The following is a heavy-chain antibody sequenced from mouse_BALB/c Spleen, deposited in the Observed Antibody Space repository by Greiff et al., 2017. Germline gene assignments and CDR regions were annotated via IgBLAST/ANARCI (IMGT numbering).Heavy chain of an antibody. V-gene: IGHV5-9-4*01. Sequence: VQLKESGGGLVKPGGSLKLSCAASGFTFSSYAMSWVRQSPEKRLEWVAEISSGGSYTYYPDTVTGRFTISRDNAKNTLYLEMSSLRSEDTAMYYCARDYYYGSRYYYAMDYWGQGTSVTVSS. D-gene: IGHD1-1*01. CDR3: ARDYYYGSRYYYAMDY. CDR1: GFTFSSYA. CDR2: ISSGGSYT. J-gene: IGHJ4*01.